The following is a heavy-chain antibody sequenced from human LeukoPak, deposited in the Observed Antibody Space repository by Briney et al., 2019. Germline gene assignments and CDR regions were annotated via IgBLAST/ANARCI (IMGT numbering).Heavy chain of an antibody. J-gene: IGHJ4*02. V-gene: IGHV3-64*01. D-gene: IGHD5-12*01. CDR1: GFTLSGFV. CDR3: AREDPQGGSDS. Sequence: PGGSLRLSCVASGFTLSGFVMHWVRQAPGKGPESVSAITPDGDTTYYANSVKGRFTISRDNSKNTLYLQMGSLTTEDMAVYYCAREDPQGGSDSWGQGTLVTVPS. CDR2: ITPDGDTT.